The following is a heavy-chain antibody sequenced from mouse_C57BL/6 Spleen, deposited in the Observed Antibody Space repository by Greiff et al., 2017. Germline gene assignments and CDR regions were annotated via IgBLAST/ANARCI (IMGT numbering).Heavy chain of an antibody. D-gene: IGHD2-3*01. CDR3: TRSSFEGYYNHFDY. V-gene: IGHV5-9-1*02. CDR2: ISSGGDYI. CDR1: GFTFSSYA. J-gene: IGHJ2*01. Sequence: EVKLVESGEGLVKPGGSLKLSCAASGFTFSSYAMSWVRQTPEKRLEWVAYISSGGDYIYYADTVKGRFTISRDNARNTLYLQMSSLKSEDTAMDYCTRSSFEGYYNHFDYWGQGTTLTVSS.